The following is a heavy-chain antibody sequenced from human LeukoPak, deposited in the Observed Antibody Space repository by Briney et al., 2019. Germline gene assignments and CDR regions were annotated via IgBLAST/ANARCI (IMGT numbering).Heavy chain of an antibody. CDR3: ARYYGDPTRAFDP. Sequence: GASVKVSCKASGYTFTSYYMHWVRQAPGQGLEWMGIINPSGGSTSYAQKLQGRVTMTRDTSTSTVYMELSSLRSEDTAVYYCARYYGDPTRAFDPWGQGTLVTVSS. CDR2: INPSGGST. V-gene: IGHV1-46*03. J-gene: IGHJ5*02. CDR1: GYTFTSYY. D-gene: IGHD4-17*01.